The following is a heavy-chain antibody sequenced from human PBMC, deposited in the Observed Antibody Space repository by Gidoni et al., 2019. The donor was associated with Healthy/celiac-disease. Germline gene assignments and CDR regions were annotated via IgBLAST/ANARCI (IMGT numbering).Heavy chain of an antibody. CDR1: GFTFSSYS. D-gene: IGHD2-2*02. Sequence: EVQLVESGGGLVKPGGSLRLSCAASGFTFSSYSMNWVRQAPGKGLEWVSSISSSSSYIYYADSVKGRFTISRDNAKNSLYLQMNSLRAEDTAVYYCARDLSISSSKTFCSSTSCYIRGNIDYWGQGTLVTVSS. CDR3: ARDLSISSSKTFCSSTSCYIRGNIDY. CDR2: ISSSSSYI. V-gene: IGHV3-21*01. J-gene: IGHJ4*02.